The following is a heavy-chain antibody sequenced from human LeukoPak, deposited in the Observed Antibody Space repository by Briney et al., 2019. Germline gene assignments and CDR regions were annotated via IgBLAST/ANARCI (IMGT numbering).Heavy chain of an antibody. V-gene: IGHV3-23*01. CDR3: AKRSEGFDY. J-gene: IGHJ4*02. CDR2: ISGSGGNT. Sequence: PGGSLRLSCAASGFTCGSCAMSWVRQAPGKGLEWVSSISGSGGNTYYADSVKGRFTVSRDTSKNTLYLQMNSLRAEDTAVYYCAKRSEGFDYWGLGTLDPVSS. CDR1: GFTCGSCA.